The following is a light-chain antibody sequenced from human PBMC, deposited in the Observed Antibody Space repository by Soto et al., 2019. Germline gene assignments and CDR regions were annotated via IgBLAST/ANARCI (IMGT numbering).Light chain of an antibody. J-gene: IGLJ1*01. CDR3: TSYAGGNNV. Sequence: VLTQPPSASGSPGQSVTISCTGTSSDVGGYNYVSWYQQHPGKVPKLMVYEVNKRPSGVPDRFSGSKSGNTASLTVSGLQAEDEVDYYCTSYAGGNNVFGTGTKLTVL. CDR2: EVN. V-gene: IGLV2-8*01. CDR1: SSDVGGYNY.